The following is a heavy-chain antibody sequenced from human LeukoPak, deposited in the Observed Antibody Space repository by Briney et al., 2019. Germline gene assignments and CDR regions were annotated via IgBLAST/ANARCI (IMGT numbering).Heavy chain of an antibody. CDR3: AKIGVSGSYWDFDS. J-gene: IGHJ4*02. CDR2: IDPRNDGT. D-gene: IGHD1-26*01. Sequence: ASVKVSCKPSGYTLTDYYTHWVRQAPGQGLEWMGWIDPRNDGTKYAQKFQGRVTMTRDTSISTAYMELSGLTSDDTAMYYCAKIGVSGSYWDFDSWGQGTLVTVSS. CDR1: GYTLTDYY. V-gene: IGHV1-2*02.